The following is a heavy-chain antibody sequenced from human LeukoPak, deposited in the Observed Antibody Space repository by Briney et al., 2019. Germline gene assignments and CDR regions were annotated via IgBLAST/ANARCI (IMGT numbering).Heavy chain of an antibody. V-gene: IGHV3-30-3*01. J-gene: IGHJ3*02. CDR3: AGGTIFGVVISAFDI. Sequence: LTGGSLRLSCAASGFTFSSYAMHWVRQAPGKGLEWVAVISYDGSNKYYADSVKGRFTISRDNSKNTLYLQMNSLRAEDTAVYYCAGGTIFGVVISAFDIWGQGTMVTVSS. CDR2: ISYDGSNK. D-gene: IGHD3-3*01. CDR1: GFTFSSYA.